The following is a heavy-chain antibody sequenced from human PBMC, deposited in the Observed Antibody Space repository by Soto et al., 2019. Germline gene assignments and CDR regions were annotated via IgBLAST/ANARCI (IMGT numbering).Heavy chain of an antibody. CDR3: TSPSYYYDSSGEGDAFDI. D-gene: IGHD3-22*01. Sequence: EVQLVESGGGLVQPGGSLKLSCAASGFTFSGSAMHWVRQASGKGLEWVGRIRSKANSYATAYAASVKGRFTISRDDSKYTAYLQMNSLKTEDTAVYYCTSPSYYYDSSGEGDAFDIWGQGTMVTVSS. V-gene: IGHV3-73*01. J-gene: IGHJ3*02. CDR2: IRSKANSYAT. CDR1: GFTFSGSA.